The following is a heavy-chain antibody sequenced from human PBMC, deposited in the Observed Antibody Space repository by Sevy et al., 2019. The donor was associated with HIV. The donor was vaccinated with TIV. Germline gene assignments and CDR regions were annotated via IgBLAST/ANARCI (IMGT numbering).Heavy chain of an antibody. Sequence: SGPTLVNPTQTLTLTCTFSGFSLSTSGVGVGWIRQPPGKALEWLALIYWNDDKPYSPSLKRGLTITKVTSKNQVVLTMTNMDRVDAATYFCAHFSRSTTFQFWGQGTLVTVSS. D-gene: IGHD2-2*01. CDR2: IYWNDDK. CDR3: AHFSRSTTFQF. V-gene: IGHV2-5*01. J-gene: IGHJ4*02. CDR1: GFSLSTSGVG.